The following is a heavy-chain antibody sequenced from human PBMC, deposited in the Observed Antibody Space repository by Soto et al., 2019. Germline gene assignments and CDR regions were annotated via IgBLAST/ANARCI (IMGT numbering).Heavy chain of an antibody. D-gene: IGHD1-26*01. V-gene: IGHV4-59*01. CDR2: IYYSGST. CDR3: ARDYGRSGSPGAFDI. CDR1: GGSISSYY. J-gene: IGHJ3*02. Sequence: SETLSLTCTVSGGSISSYYWSWIRQPPGKGLEWIGYIYYSGSTNYNPSLKSRVTISVDTSKNQFSLKLSSVTAADTAVYYCARDYGRSGSPGAFDIWGQGTMVT.